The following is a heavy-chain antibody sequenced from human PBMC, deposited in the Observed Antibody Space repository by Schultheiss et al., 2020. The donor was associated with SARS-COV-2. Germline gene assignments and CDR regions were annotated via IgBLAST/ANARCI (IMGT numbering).Heavy chain of an antibody. D-gene: IGHD2-15*01. J-gene: IGHJ4*02. CDR1: GFDLRVYA. V-gene: IGHV3-7*01. CDR2: MKEDGSEK. Sequence: GGSLRLSCAASGFDLRVYAMTWVRQAPGKGLEWVANMKEDGSEKYYVDSVKGRFTISRDSSKNTLYLQMNSLRAEDTAVYYCARGYCSGGSCQRGYWGQGTLVTVSS. CDR3: ARGYCSGGSCQRGY.